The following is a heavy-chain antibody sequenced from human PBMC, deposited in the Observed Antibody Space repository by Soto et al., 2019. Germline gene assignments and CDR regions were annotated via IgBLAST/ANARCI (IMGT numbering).Heavy chain of an antibody. CDR3: ARDGYSRSWYGYYYYYYGMDV. CDR2: IYTSGST. Sequence: SETLSLTCTVSGGSISSYYWSWIRQPAGKGLEWIGRIYTSGSTNYNPSLKSRVTMSVDTSKNQFSLKLSSVTAADTAVYYCARDGYSRSWYGYYYYYYGMDVWGQGTTVTVSS. CDR1: GGSISSYY. V-gene: IGHV4-4*07. D-gene: IGHD6-13*01. J-gene: IGHJ6*02.